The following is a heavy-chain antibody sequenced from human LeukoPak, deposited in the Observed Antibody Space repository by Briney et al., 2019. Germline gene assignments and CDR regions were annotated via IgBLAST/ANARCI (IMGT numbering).Heavy chain of an antibody. V-gene: IGHV1-2*02. CDR2: INPNSGGT. J-gene: IGHJ4*02. Sequence: ASVKVSCKASGYTFTGYYMHWVRQAPGQGLEWMGWINPNSGGTNYAQKFQGRVTMTRDTSISTAYMELGRLRSDDTAVYYCARGHGSWYNLDYWGQGTLVTVSS. CDR1: GYTFTGYY. CDR3: ARGHGSWYNLDY. D-gene: IGHD6-13*01.